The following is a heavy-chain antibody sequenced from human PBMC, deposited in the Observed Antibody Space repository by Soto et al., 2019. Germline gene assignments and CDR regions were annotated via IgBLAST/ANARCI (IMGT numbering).Heavy chain of an antibody. D-gene: IGHD3-22*01. V-gene: IGHV1-69*01. CDR2: IIPIFGTA. CDR1: GGTFSSYA. J-gene: IGHJ4*02. Sequence: QVQLVQSGAEVKKPGSSVNVSCKASGGTFSSYAISWVRQAPGQGLEWMGGIIPIFGTANYAQKFQGRVTITADEPTSAAYMELRSLRSEDQDVYYCASGDYYDSSSYYHPFDYWGQGTLVTVSS. CDR3: ASGDYYDSSSYYHPFDY.